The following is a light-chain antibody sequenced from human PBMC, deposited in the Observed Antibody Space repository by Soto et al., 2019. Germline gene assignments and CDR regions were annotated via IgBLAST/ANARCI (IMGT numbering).Light chain of an antibody. V-gene: IGLV3-21*04. CDR2: YDN. CDR1: NIGGKS. CDR3: HVWDRSRDHVI. J-gene: IGLJ2*01. Sequence: SYELTQPPSVSVAPGKTARVTCGGNNIGGKSVHWYQQKPGQAPVLVISYDNDRPSGIPERFSGSNSGNTATLTIGRVEAGDEADYYFHVWDRSRDHVILGGGTKLTVL.